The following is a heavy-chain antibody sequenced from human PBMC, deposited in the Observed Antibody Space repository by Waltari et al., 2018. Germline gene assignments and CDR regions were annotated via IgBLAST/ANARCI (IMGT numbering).Heavy chain of an antibody. D-gene: IGHD3-10*01. CDR1: GFTVTTYW. CDR2: INPRGNVI. V-gene: IGHV3-74*01. Sequence: EVQLVESGGGLVLPGGSLSLSCAASGFTVTTYWMHWVRQAPGKGLVWVSRINPRGNVINYADSVKGRFTISRDIAKNTLHLQMSSLRAEDTAIYYCIKDAYGPNDYWGQGALVTVSS. CDR3: IKDAYGPNDY. J-gene: IGHJ4*02.